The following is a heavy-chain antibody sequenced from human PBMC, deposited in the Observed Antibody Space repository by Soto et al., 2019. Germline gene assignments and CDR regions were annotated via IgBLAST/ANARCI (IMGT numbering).Heavy chain of an antibody. D-gene: IGHD4-17*01. CDR1: GFTVSSNY. CDR2: IYSGGST. CDR3: ARSGTTVFFFDY. J-gene: IGHJ4*02. Sequence: PGGSRRLSCAASGFTVSSNYMSWVRQAPGKGLEWVSVIYSGGSTYYADSVKGRFTISRDNSKNTLYLQMNSLRAEDTAVYYCARSGTTVFFFDYWGQGTLVTVSS. V-gene: IGHV3-53*01.